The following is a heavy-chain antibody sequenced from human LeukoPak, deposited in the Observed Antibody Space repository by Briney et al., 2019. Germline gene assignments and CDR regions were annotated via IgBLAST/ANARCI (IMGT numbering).Heavy chain of an antibody. D-gene: IGHD1-14*01. V-gene: IGHV1-18*01. J-gene: IGHJ4*02. CDR1: GYTLTSYG. CDR3: ARDQYKFDY. CDR2: ISAYNGNT. Sequence: ASVKVSCKASGYTLTSYGISWVRQAPRQWLEWMGWISAYNGNTDYAQKLQGRVTMTTDTSTSTAYMELRSLRSDDTAVYYCARDQYKFDYWGQGTLVTVSS.